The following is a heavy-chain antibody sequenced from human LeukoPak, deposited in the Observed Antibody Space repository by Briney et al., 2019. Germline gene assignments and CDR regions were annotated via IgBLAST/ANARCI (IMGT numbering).Heavy chain of an antibody. CDR2: ISSSSSYI. J-gene: IGHJ3*02. V-gene: IGHV3-21*01. D-gene: IGHD2-2*01. Sequence: PGGSLRLSCAASGFTFSSYSMNWVRQAPGKGLEWVSSISSSSSYIYYADSVKGRFTISRDNAKNSLYLQTNSLRAEDTAVYYCASPLKYQLLSYAFDIWGRGTMVTVSS. CDR1: GFTFSSYS. CDR3: ASPLKYQLLSYAFDI.